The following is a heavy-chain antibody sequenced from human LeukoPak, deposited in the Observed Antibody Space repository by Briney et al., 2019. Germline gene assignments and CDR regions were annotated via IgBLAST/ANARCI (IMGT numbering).Heavy chain of an antibody. V-gene: IGHV1-2*02. CDR2: INPSSGDT. Sequence: ASVKVSCKASGYTFTAAYNIHWLRQAPGRGPEFMGWINPSSGDTRYAQKFQGSVTVTRDTVISTAYMDLSSLTSDDTAVYYCARDPRGTYDYWGQGTLVTVSS. J-gene: IGHJ4*02. CDR1: GYTFTAAYN. CDR3: ARDPRGTYDY. D-gene: IGHD5-12*01.